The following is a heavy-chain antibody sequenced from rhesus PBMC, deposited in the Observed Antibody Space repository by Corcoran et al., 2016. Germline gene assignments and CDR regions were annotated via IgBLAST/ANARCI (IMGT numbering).Heavy chain of an antibody. Sequence: QLQLQESGPGLVRPSETLSLTCAVSGGSIAGYYWNWIRQPTGTGLEWIGYIGGTSGNTYYNPALKSRGTTATDTATNQFSMKMNSVTAADTAVYYCVRGDNSNYNHHYWGQGVLVTVSA. D-gene: IGHD4-23*01. CDR1: GGSIAGYY. V-gene: IGHV4S5*01. CDR2: IGGTSGNT. J-gene: IGHJ4*01. CDR3: VRGDNSNYNHHY.